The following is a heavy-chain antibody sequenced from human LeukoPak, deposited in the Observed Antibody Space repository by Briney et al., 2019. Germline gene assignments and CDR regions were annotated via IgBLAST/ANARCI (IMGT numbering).Heavy chain of an antibody. CDR2: IYSGGTI. CDR1: GLAFSSNY. D-gene: IGHD3-22*01. J-gene: IGHJ4*02. V-gene: IGHV3-53*01. CDR3: AREGSYDGSTMWYFDY. Sequence: GGSRSPSCAASGLAFSSNYMAWFGRAPGKGREGVSVIYSGGTIYYADSVKGRFTISRDNSKNTLYLQMNSLRAEDTAVYYCAREGSYDGSTMWYFDYWGQGTLVTVSS.